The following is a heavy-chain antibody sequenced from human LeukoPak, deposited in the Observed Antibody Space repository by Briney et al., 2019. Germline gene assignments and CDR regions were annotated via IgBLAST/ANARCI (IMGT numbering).Heavy chain of an antibody. J-gene: IGHJ4*02. CDR1: GFTFSSYA. CDR3: ARDLSRYYNDY. Sequence: GGSLRLSCAASGFTFSSYAMHWVRQAPGKGLEWVAVISYDGSNKYYADSVKGRFTISRDNAKNSLYLQMNSLRAEDTAVYYCARDLSRYYNDYCGQGTLVTVSS. CDR2: ISYDGSNK. V-gene: IGHV3-30*04.